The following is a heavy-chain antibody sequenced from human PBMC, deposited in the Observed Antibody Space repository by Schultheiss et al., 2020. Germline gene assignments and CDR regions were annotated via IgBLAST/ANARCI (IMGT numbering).Heavy chain of an antibody. Sequence: SETLSLTCAVSGGSISSSNWWSWVRQPPGKGLEWIGEIYHSGSTNYNPSLKSRVTISVDTSKNQFSLKLSSVTAADTAVYYCARGATSGWYGPFDYWGQGTLVTVSS. CDR1: GGSISSSNW. CDR2: IYHSGST. CDR3: ARGATSGWYGPFDY. D-gene: IGHD6-19*01. V-gene: IGHV4-4*02. J-gene: IGHJ4*02.